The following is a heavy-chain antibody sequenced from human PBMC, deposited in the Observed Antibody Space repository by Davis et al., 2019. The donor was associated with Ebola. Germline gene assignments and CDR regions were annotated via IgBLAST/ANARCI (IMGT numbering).Heavy chain of an antibody. CDR3: ARLGSSGYYPDY. CDR2: IYYNGST. J-gene: IGHJ4*02. Sequence: PSETLSLTCAVYGGSFNGYYWGWIRQPPGKGLEWIGSIYYNGSTYYNPSLKSRVTISVDTSKNQFSLKLSSVTAADTAVYYCARLGSSGYYPDYWGQGTLVTVSS. CDR1: GGSFNGYY. D-gene: IGHD3-22*01. V-gene: IGHV4-34*01.